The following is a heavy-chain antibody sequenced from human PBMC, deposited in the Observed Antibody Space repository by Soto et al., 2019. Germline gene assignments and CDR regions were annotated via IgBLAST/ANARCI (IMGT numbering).Heavy chain of an antibody. CDR1: GDSFTRYW. Sequence: WESLKISCKISGDSFTRYWIGWVRQMPGKGLEWMGIIYPGDSDTRYSPSFQGQVTISADKSISTAYLQWSSLKASDTAMYYCARHYCSSTSCYPVYYYYYGMDVWGQGTTVTVSS. CDR3: ARHYCSSTSCYPVYYYYYGMDV. CDR2: IYPGDSDT. J-gene: IGHJ6*02. V-gene: IGHV5-51*01. D-gene: IGHD2-2*01.